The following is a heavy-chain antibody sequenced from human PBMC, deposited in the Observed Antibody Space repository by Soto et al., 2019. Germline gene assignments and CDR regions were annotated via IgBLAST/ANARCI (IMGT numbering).Heavy chain of an antibody. V-gene: IGHV3-21*01. CDR2: ISSSSSYI. D-gene: IGHD2-15*01. CDR1: GFTFSSYS. Sequence: EVQLVESGGGLVKPGGSLRLSCAASGFTFSSYSMNWVRQAPGKGLEWVSSISSSSSYIYSADSVKGRFTISRDNAKNSLYLQMNSLRAEDTAVYYCASGGGPGELVAALHTSPFDLWGRGTLVTVSS. CDR3: ASGGGPGELVAALHTSPFDL. J-gene: IGHJ2*01.